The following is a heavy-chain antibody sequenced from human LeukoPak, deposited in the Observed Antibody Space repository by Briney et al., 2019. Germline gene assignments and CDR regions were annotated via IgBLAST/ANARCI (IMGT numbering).Heavy chain of an antibody. CDR3: ARGPTDMDFDY. J-gene: IGHJ4*02. CDR2: INPSDGTT. CDR1: GYTFTKSDY. V-gene: IGHV1-46*01. Sequence: ASVKVSCKASGYTFTKSDYMHWVRQAPGQVLEWMGIINPSDGTTFYAQKFQGRVTMTRDTSTNTVYMELSSLRSEDTAVFYCARGPTDMDFDYWGQGSLVTVSS.